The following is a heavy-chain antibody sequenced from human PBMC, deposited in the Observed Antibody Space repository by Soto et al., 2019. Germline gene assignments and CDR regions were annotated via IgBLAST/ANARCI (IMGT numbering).Heavy chain of an antibody. CDR3: ARTRPETDYDILTGPNYYFDY. Sequence: SGPTLVNPTQTLTLTCTFSGFSLSTSGVAVGWIRQPPGKALEWLALIYWDDDKRYSPSLKSRLTITKDTSKNQVVLTMTNMDPVDTATYYCARTRPETDYDILTGPNYYFDYWGQGTLVTGSS. CDR2: IYWDDDK. D-gene: IGHD3-9*01. V-gene: IGHV2-5*02. CDR1: GFSLSTSGVA. J-gene: IGHJ4*02.